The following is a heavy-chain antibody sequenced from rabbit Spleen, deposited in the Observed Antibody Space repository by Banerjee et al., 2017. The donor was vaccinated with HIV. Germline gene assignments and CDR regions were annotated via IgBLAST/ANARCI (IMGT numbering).Heavy chain of an antibody. CDR2: INAVTGKA. D-gene: IGHD6-1*01. Sequence: QSLEESGGDLVKPGASLTLTCTASGFSFSYSDYMCWVRQAPGKGLEWIACINAVTGKAVYASWAKGRYTFSKTSSTTVTLEMTSLTAADTATYFGARGIVYGFAGDTYPPYGMDLWGPGTLVTVS. CDR3: ARGIVYGFAGDTYPPYGMDL. CDR1: GFSFSYSDY. V-gene: IGHV1S40*01. J-gene: IGHJ6*01.